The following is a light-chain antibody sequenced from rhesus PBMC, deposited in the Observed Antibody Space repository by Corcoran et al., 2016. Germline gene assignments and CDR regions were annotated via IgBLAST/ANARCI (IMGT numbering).Light chain of an antibody. J-gene: IGKJ1*01. V-gene: IGKV1-25*02. CDR1: QGISNF. CDR2: AAS. CDR3: QHYYRTPRT. Sequence: DIQMTQSPSSLSASVGDRVTITCRASQGISNFLAWYQQKPGETPKLRIYAASGLQSGIPSRFSGSGSVTDFTLTISSLQSEDFATYYCQHYYRTPRTFGQGTKVEIK.